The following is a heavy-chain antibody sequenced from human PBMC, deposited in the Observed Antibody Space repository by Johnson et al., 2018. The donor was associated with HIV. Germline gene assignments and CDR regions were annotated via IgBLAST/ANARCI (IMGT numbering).Heavy chain of an antibody. CDR3: ARLIAVVIDGFDI. Sequence: VQLVESGGGVARPGGSLRLSCEASGFSFDEYDMSWVRQAPGKGLEWVSGINWNGATPGSADSVKGRFTISRDNAKNSLYLQMNTLRAEDTAVYYCARLIAVVIDGFDIWGQGTMVTVSA. V-gene: IGHV3-20*04. D-gene: IGHD3-22*01. CDR1: GFSFDEYD. J-gene: IGHJ3*02. CDR2: INWNGATP.